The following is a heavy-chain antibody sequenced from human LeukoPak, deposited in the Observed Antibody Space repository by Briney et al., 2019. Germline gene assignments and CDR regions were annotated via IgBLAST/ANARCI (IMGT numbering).Heavy chain of an antibody. CDR2: ISSSSSYI. D-gene: IGHD3-10*01. J-gene: IGHJ6*02. CDR3: ARDRGVELTYYGMDV. CDR1: GFTFSSYS. Sequence: GGSLRLSCAASGFTFSSYSMNWVRQAPGKGLEWVSSISSSSSYIYYADSVKGRFTISRDNAKNSLYLQMNSLRAEDTAVYYCARDRGVELTYYGMDVWGQGTTVTVSS. V-gene: IGHV3-21*01.